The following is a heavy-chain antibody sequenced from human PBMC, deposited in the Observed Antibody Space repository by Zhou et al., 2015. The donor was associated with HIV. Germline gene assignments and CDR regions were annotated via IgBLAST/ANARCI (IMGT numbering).Heavy chain of an antibody. V-gene: IGHV3-74*01. CDR2: IDQDGGST. D-gene: IGHD3-3*01. CDR1: GFTFSVYW. Sequence: DVQLVESGGDLVQPGRSLRLSCSVSGFTFSVYWMHWVRQVPGKGLSWVSRIDQDGGSTVYADSVRGRFTMSRDNVQKMVYLQMNNVRLEDTAVYSCVRDGVNGYNDLDLWGQGTLVTVSS. CDR3: VRDGVNGYNDLDL. J-gene: IGHJ5*02.